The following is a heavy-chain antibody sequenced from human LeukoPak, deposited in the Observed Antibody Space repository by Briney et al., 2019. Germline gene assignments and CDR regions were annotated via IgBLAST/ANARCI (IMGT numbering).Heavy chain of an antibody. CDR1: GFTFSSYA. CDR3: ANLTGY. CDR2: IRYDGINK. J-gene: IGHJ4*02. Sequence: GGSLRLSCAASGFTFSSYAMHWVRQAPGKGLEWVAFIRYDGINKYYADSVKGRFTISRDNSKNTLYLQMNSLRAEDTAFYYCANLTGYWGQGTLVTVSS. V-gene: IGHV3-30*02.